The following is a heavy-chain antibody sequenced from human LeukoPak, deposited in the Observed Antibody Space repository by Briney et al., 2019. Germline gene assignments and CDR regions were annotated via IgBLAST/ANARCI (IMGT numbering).Heavy chain of an antibody. CDR1: GFTFSSYA. CDR2: ISGSGGST. Sequence: PGGSLRLSRAASGFTFSSYAMSWVRQAPGKGLEWVSAISGSGGSTYYADSVKGRFTISRDNSKNTLYLQMNSLRAEDTAVYYCAKDPPNPYYYDSSGYYSSYYYYGMDVWGQGTTVTVSS. J-gene: IGHJ6*02. V-gene: IGHV3-23*01. CDR3: AKDPPNPYYYDSSGYYSSYYYYGMDV. D-gene: IGHD3-22*01.